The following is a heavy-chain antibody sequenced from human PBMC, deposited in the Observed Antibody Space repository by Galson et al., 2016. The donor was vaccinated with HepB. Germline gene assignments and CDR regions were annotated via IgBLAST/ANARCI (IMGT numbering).Heavy chain of an antibody. V-gene: IGHV3-7*03. CDR3: ARDGGYQSAPSPYGMGV. Sequence: SLRLSCATSGFPFSRYWMTWVRQAPGKGLEWVANIRQDESERYYVDSVKGRFTISRDNAKSTLYLQMNSLRAEDTAVYYCARDGGYQSAPSPYGMGVWGQGTTVTVSS. CDR1: GFPFSRYW. CDR2: IRQDESER. D-gene: IGHD3-16*01. J-gene: IGHJ6*02.